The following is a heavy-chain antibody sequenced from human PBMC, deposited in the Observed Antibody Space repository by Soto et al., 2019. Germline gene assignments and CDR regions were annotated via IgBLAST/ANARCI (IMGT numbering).Heavy chain of an antibody. D-gene: IGHD4-4*01. CDR2: ISGSGIST. CDR1: GFTFSTYP. J-gene: IGHJ6*02. Sequence: EAQLSESGGGLVQPGGSLRLSCAASGFTFSTYPMSWVRQAPGKGLEWVSGISGSGISTYYADSVKGRFTIARDNSKNTVFLQMNSLRAEDTAVYYCAKPPVITASYYYYDMDVWGHGTTVTVSS. CDR3: AKPPVITASYYYYDMDV. V-gene: IGHV3-23*01.